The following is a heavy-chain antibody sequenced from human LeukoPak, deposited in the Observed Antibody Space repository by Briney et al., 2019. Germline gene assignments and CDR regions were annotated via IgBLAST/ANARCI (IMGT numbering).Heavy chain of an antibody. CDR3: ARGVIWFGESPKNWLGPDP. V-gene: IGHV3-48*02. CDR2: ISSSGSIR. Sequence: GGSLRLSCEVSGLTFSTYSMNWVRQAPGKGLEWISYISSSGSIRYYADSVKGRFTISRDKAKNSLYLQMNSLRDEDTAVYYCARGVIWFGESPKNWLGPDPWGQGTLVTVSS. D-gene: IGHD3-10*01. J-gene: IGHJ5*02. CDR1: GLTFSTYS.